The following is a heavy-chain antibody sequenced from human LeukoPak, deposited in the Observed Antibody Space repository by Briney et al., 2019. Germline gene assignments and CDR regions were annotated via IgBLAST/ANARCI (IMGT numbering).Heavy chain of an antibody. D-gene: IGHD1-26*01. CDR2: INHSGST. Sequence: KPSETLSLTCAVYGGSFSGYYWSWIRQPPGKGLEWIGEINHSGSTNYNPSLNGRVTMSLDKSSNQLSLHLTSVTAADTATYYCSRESGPFCPFGYWGQGTLVIVSS. V-gene: IGHV4-34*01. CDR1: GGSFSGYY. J-gene: IGHJ4*02. CDR3: SRESGPFCPFGY.